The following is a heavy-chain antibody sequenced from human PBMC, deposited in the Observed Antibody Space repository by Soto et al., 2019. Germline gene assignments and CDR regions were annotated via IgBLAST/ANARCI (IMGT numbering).Heavy chain of an antibody. CDR3: AKGHRNSYYYFDF. CDR2: MRSSGGDT. CDR1: GFTFSLCA. D-gene: IGHD3-10*01. J-gene: IGHJ4*02. V-gene: IGHV3-23*01. Sequence: EVQVLESGGGLVQPGGSLRLSCAASGFTFSLCAMSWVRQAPGKGLEWVSSMRSSGGDTYYADSVRGRFTISRDDSKNTLYLQMNSLRVEDPALYYCAKGHRNSYYYFDFWGQGTLVTVSS.